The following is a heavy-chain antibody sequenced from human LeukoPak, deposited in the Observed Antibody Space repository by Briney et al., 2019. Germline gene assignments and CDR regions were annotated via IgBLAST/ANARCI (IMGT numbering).Heavy chain of an antibody. J-gene: IGHJ4*02. CDR2: ISASGAGT. D-gene: IGHD1-1*01. Sequence: GGSLRLSCAASGFLFSNYAMSWVRQSQGKGLEWVSTISASGAGTYYPESVKGRFTISRDNSKNTLYPQMNSLRVEDTAVYFCAKTPDVVIEVVGTTFDSWGQGTLVTVS. CDR3: AKTPDVVIEVVGTTFDS. CDR1: GFLFSNYA. V-gene: IGHV3-23*01.